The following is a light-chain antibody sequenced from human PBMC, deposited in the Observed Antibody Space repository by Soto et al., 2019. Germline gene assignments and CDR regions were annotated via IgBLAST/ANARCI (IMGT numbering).Light chain of an antibody. CDR1: QSISSNY. CDR2: GAS. V-gene: IGKV3-20*01. CDR3: QQYGSSPRLA. Sequence: EIVLTRSPGTLSLSPGERATLSCRASQSISSNYLAWYQRKPGQAPRLLIHGASSRATGIPDRFSGSGSGTDFTLTISRLEPEDFAVYYCQQYGSSPRLAFGGGTKV. J-gene: IGKJ4*01.